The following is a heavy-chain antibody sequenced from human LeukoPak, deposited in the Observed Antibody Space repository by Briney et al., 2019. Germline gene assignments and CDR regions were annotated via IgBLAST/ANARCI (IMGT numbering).Heavy chain of an antibody. J-gene: IGHJ5*02. CDR1: GFTFSSYA. D-gene: IGHD5-18*01. CDR3: ARSVDTAMVGWSDP. Sequence: GGSLRLSCAASGFTFSSYAMSWVRQAPGKGLEWVSAISGSGGSTYYADSVKGRFTISRDNAKNSLYLQVNSLRAEDAAVYYCARSVDTAMVGWSDPWGQGTLVTVSS. V-gene: IGHV3-23*01. CDR2: ISGSGGST.